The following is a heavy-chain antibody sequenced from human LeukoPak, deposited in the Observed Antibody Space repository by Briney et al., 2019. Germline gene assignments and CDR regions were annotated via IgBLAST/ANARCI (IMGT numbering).Heavy chain of an antibody. D-gene: IGHD3-22*01. CDR2: INPNSGGT. J-gene: IGHJ4*02. CDR1: GYTFTGYY. V-gene: IGHV1-2*02. Sequence: ASVKVSCKASGYTFTGYYMHWVRQAPGQGLEWMGWINPNSGGTNYAQKFQGRVTMTRDTSISTAYMELSRLRSDDTAVYYCASWGAQHYYDSSGERDYFDYWGQGTLVTVSS. CDR3: ASWGAQHYYDSSGERDYFDY.